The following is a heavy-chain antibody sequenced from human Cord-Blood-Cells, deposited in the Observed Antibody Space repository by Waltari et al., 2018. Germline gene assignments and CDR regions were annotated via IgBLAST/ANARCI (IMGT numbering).Heavy chain of an antibody. J-gene: IGHJ4*02. CDR1: GGTFSSYT. D-gene: IGHD4-17*01. CDR2: IIPILGIA. CDR3: ATLGSYDYGDNY. Sequence: QVQLVQSGAEVKKPGSPVKVSCKASGGTFSSYTISWVRQAPGQGLEWMGRIIPILGIANYAQKFQGRVTITADKSTSTAYMELSSLRSEDTAVYYCATLGSYDYGDNYWGQGTLVTVSS. V-gene: IGHV1-69*02.